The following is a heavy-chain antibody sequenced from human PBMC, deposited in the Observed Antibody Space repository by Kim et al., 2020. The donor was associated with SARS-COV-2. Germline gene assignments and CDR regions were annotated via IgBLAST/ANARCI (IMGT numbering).Heavy chain of an antibody. CDR1: GYTFTSYA. V-gene: IGHV1-3*01. Sequence: ASVKVSCKASGYTFTSYAMHWVRQAPGQRLEWMGWINAGNGNTKYSQKFQGRVTITRDTSASTAYMELSSLRSEDTAVYYCAREYGSGSYYSKEWLFDIWGQGTMVTVSS. CDR2: INAGNGNT. D-gene: IGHD3-10*01. J-gene: IGHJ3*02. CDR3: AREYGSGSYYSKEWLFDI.